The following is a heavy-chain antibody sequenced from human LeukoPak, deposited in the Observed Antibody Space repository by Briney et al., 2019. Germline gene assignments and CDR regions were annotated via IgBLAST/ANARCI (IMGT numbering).Heavy chain of an antibody. CDR3: AKARSSGWYLGAFDI. CDR1: GFTFDDYA. J-gene: IGHJ3*02. V-gene: IGHV3-9*01. D-gene: IGHD6-19*01. CDR2: ISWNSGSI. Sequence: GGSLRLPCAASGFTFDDYAMHWVRHAPGKGLEWVSGISWNSGSIGYADSVKGRFTISRDNAKNSLYLQMNSLRAEDTALYYCAKARSSGWYLGAFDIWGQGTMVTVSS.